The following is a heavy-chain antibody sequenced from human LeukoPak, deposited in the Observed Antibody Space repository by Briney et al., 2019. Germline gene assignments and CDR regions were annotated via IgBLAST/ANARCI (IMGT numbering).Heavy chain of an antibody. Sequence: GGSLRLSCAASGFTFSSYRMNWVRQAPGKGLEWDSSISSSSSYIYYADSVKGRFTISRDNAKNSLYLQMDSLRAEDTAVYYCARADTAMVGFDYWGQGTLVTVSS. J-gene: IGHJ4*02. V-gene: IGHV3-21*01. D-gene: IGHD5-18*01. CDR3: ARADTAMVGFDY. CDR1: GFTFSSYR. CDR2: ISSSSSYI.